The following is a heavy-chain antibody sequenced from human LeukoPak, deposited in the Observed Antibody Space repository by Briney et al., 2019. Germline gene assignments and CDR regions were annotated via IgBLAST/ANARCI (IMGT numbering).Heavy chain of an antibody. CDR3: AKDIRGAN. V-gene: IGHV3-23*01. D-gene: IGHD2-2*02. Sequence: PGGSLRLSCAASGFTFSFAAMTWVRQGPGKGLEWVSLISASGGSTYYADSVKGRFTISRDNSKNTVYLQMNSLRAEDTALYYWAKDIRGANWGQGTLVTVSS. CDR1: GFTFSFAA. J-gene: IGHJ4*02. CDR2: ISASGGST.